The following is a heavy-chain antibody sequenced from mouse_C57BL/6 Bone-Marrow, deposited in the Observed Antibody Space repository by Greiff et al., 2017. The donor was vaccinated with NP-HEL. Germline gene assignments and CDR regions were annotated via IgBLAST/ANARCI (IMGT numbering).Heavy chain of an antibody. V-gene: IGHV1-61*01. CDR1: GYTFTSYW. Sequence: QVQLQQPGAELVRPGSSVKLSCKASGYTFTSYWMDWVKQRPGQGLEWIGNIYPSDSETHYNQKFKDKATLTVDKSSSTAYMQLSSLTSEDSAVYYCARAPPYYGSSYYYFDYWGQGTTLTVSP. J-gene: IGHJ2*01. CDR2: IYPSDSET. CDR3: ARAPPYYGSSYYYFDY. D-gene: IGHD1-1*01.